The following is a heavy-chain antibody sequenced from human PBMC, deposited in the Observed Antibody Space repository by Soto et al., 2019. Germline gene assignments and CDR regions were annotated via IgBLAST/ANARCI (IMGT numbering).Heavy chain of an antibody. CDR2: IYYSGST. Sequence: SETLSLTCTVSGGSISSYYWSWIRQPPGKGLEWIGYIYYSGSTNYNPSLKSRVTISVDTSKNQFSLKLSSVTAADTAVYYCARAPQFGYSSGWYESGAFDIWGHGTMVTVSS. CDR3: ARAPQFGYSSGWYESGAFDI. D-gene: IGHD6-19*01. V-gene: IGHV4-59*01. J-gene: IGHJ3*02. CDR1: GGSISSYY.